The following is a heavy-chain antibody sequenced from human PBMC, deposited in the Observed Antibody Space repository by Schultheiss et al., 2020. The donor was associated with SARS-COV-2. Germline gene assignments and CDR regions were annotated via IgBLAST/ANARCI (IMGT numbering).Heavy chain of an antibody. CDR2: IYSGGST. V-gene: IGHV3-53*01. Sequence: GGCLRLSCAASGFTVSSNYMSWVRQAPGKGLEWVSVIYSGGSTYYADSVKGRFTISRDNSKNTLYLQMNSLKTEDTAVYYCTKGAAGTVYWGQGTLVTVSS. J-gene: IGHJ4*02. CDR1: GFTVSSNY. D-gene: IGHD6-13*01. CDR3: TKGAAGTVY.